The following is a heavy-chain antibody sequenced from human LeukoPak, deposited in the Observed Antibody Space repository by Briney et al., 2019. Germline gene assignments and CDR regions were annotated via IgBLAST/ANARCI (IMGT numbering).Heavy chain of an antibody. CDR2: ISVSGGNT. CDR3: ARGRSITILRRVAISDGFDI. V-gene: IGHV3-23*01. CDR1: GFTFSSYA. Sequence: GGSLRLSCVASGFTFSSYAMSWVRQAPGQGLEWVSGISVSGGNTYSADSVRGRFTISRDNAKNSLYLHMNSLPPDDTAVYYCARGRSITILRRVAISDGFDIWGQGTKVTVS. J-gene: IGHJ3*02. D-gene: IGHD3-10*01.